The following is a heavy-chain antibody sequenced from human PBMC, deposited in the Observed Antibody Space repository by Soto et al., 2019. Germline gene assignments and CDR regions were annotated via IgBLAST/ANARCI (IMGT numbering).Heavy chain of an antibody. V-gene: IGHV1-46*01. CDR2: INPSGGTT. D-gene: IGHD6-6*01. CDR3: ARAPYSSSSFFFDY. CDR1: GYTFTAFF. J-gene: IGHJ4*02. Sequence: GASVMVSCKASGYTFTAFFMHWVRQAPGKGLEWMGIINPSGGTTNYAQKFQGRVAMTWDTSTSTVYMDLSSLRSDDTAVYYCARAPYSSSSFFFDYWGPGTLVTVSS.